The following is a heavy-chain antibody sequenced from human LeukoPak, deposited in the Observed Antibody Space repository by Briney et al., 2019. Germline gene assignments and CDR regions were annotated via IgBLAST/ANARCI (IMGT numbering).Heavy chain of an antibody. CDR1: GFTFTSSA. CDR3: AADPEVDYYDSSYAFDI. D-gene: IGHD3-22*01. V-gene: IGHV1-58*01. Sequence: ASVKVSCKASGFTFTSSAVQWVRQARGQRLEWIGWIVVGSGNTNYAQKLQERVTITRDMSTSTAYMELSSLRSEDTAVYYCAADPEVDYYDSSYAFDIWGQGTMVTVSS. J-gene: IGHJ3*02. CDR2: IVVGSGNT.